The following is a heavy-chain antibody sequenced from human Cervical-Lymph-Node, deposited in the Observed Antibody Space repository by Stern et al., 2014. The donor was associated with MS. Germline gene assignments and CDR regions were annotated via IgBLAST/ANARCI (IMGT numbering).Heavy chain of an antibody. D-gene: IGHD3-22*01. J-gene: IGHJ4*02. CDR1: GFTFSSFS. Sequence: EVHLVESGGGLIQPGGSLRLSCAASGFTFSSFSMNWVRQAPGKGLEWVSYMSSDSSTIYYGDSVKGRFTISRDNAQNSLYLQMNSLRAEDTAVYYCARVNYDSSGYHAYYFDYWGQGTLVTVSS. CDR2: MSSDSSTI. V-gene: IGHV3-48*01. CDR3: ARVNYDSSGYHAYYFDY.